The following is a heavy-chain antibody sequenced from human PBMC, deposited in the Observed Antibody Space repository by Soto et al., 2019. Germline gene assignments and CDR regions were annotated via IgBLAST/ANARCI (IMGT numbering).Heavy chain of an antibody. CDR2: ISYDGSNK. CDR1: GFTFSSYG. D-gene: IGHD1-7*01. Sequence: PGGSLRLSCAASGFTFSSYGMHWVRQAPGKGLEWVAVISYDGSNKYYADSVKGRFTISRDNSKNTLYLQMNSLRAEDTAVYYCARDTRGGELQLGYYYYYGMDVWGQGTTVTVSS. J-gene: IGHJ6*02. CDR3: ARDTRGGELQLGYYYYYGMDV. V-gene: IGHV3-30*03.